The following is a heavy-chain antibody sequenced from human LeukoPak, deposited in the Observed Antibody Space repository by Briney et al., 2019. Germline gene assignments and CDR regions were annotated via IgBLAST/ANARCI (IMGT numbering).Heavy chain of an antibody. Sequence: SQTLSLTCAISGDSVSINSAAWNWIRQSPSRGLEWLGRTYYRSKWYNDYAVSVKSRITINPDTSKNQFSLQLNSVTPEDTAVYYCARAVSRAVLSWFDPWGQGTLVTVSS. CDR2: TYYRSKWYN. D-gene: IGHD3-10*01. V-gene: IGHV6-1*01. CDR1: GDSVSINSAA. J-gene: IGHJ5*02. CDR3: ARAVSRAVLSWFDP.